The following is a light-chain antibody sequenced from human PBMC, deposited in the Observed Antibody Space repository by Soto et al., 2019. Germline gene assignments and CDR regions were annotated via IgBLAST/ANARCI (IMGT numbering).Light chain of an antibody. CDR3: ASYGGSSNYV. V-gene: IGLV2-14*03. CDR1: SCDVGRYNY. J-gene: IGLJ1*01. CDR2: DVT. Sequence: QSALTQPASVSGSPGQSITISCTGSSCDVGRYNYVSWYQQHPGKAPKLMIYDVTSRPSGVSNRFSGSKSGNTASLTISGLQAEDEADYFCASYGGSSNYVFGTGTKLTVL.